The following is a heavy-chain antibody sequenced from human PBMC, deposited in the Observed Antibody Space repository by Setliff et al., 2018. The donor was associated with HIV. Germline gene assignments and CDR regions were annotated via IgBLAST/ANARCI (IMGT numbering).Heavy chain of an antibody. CDR1: GGSIIGGGYY. Sequence: SETLSLTCSISGGSIIGGGYYWSWIRQHPEKGLEWIGYIYFTGKTYYNPSLKSRVTISVDTSKNQFSLKLSSVTAADTAVYYCARPSAGGGYNYWYFDLWGRGTLVTVSS. J-gene: IGHJ2*01. D-gene: IGHD5-12*01. V-gene: IGHV4-30-4*01. CDR3: ARPSAGGGYNYWYFDL. CDR2: IYFTGKT.